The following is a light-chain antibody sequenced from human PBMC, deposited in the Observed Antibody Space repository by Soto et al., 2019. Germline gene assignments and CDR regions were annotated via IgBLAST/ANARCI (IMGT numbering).Light chain of an antibody. CDR2: EGS. J-gene: IGLJ1*01. CDR3: CSYAGSSPSS. CDR1: SSDVGSYNL. V-gene: IGLV2-23*01. Sequence: QSVLTQPASVSGSPGQSITISCTGTSSDVGSYNLVSWYQQHPGKAPKLMIYEGSKRPSGVSNRFSGSKSGNTASLTISGLQAEDEADYYCCSYAGSSPSSFGTGTQ.